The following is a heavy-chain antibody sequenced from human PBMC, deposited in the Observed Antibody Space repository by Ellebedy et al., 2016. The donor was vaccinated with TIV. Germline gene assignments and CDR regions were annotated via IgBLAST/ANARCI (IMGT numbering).Heavy chain of an antibody. CDR1: GGYLRSHY. V-gene: IGHV4-59*11. D-gene: IGHD6-13*01. CDR3: ARALAASDKVTYYFGMDV. CDR2: IYYSGST. Sequence: SETLYLTXTVSGGYLRSHYWSWIRQPPGKGLEWIGYIYYSGSTNYNPSLKSRVTISVDTSKNQFSLKLSSVTAADTASYYCARALAASDKVTYYFGMDVWGQGTTVTVSS. J-gene: IGHJ6*02.